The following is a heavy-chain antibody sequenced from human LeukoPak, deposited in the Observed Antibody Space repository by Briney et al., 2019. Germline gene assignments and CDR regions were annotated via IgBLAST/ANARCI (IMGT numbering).Heavy chain of an antibody. CDR3: AAIVVVPPAIAY. D-gene: IGHD2-2*01. Sequence: SETLSLTCTVSGGSISRDAYCWSWIRQHPGKGLEWIGYISYSGSTYYNPSLKSRVTISVDTSKNQFSLSLSSVTAADTAVYFCAAIVVVPPAIAYWGQGTLVTVSS. CDR1: GGSISRDAYC. CDR2: ISYSGST. J-gene: IGHJ4*02. V-gene: IGHV4-31*03.